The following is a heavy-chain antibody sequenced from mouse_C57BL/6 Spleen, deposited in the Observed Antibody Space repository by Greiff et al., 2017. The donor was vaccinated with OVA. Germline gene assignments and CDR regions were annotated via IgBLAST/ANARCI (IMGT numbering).Heavy chain of an antibody. CDR3: ARSGILRGFDY. Sequence: VKLMESGPELVKPGASVKISCKASGYTFTDYYINWVKQRPGQGLEWIGWIFPGSGSTYYNEKFKGKATLTVDKSSSTAYMLLSSLTSEDSAVYFCARSGILRGFDYWGQGTTLTVSS. D-gene: IGHD1-1*01. CDR2: IFPGSGST. V-gene: IGHV1-75*01. J-gene: IGHJ2*01. CDR1: GYTFTDYY.